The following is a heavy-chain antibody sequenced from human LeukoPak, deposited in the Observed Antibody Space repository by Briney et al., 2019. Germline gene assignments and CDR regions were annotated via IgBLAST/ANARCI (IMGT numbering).Heavy chain of an antibody. D-gene: IGHD6-19*01. Sequence: ASVKVSCKASGYTFTSYYMHWVRQAPGQGLEWMGIINPSGGSTSYAQKFQGRVTMTRDTSTSTVYMALSSLRSEDTAVYYCARDQSLVAGTAVVGYYYYGMDVWGQGTTVTVSS. CDR2: INPSGGST. J-gene: IGHJ6*02. V-gene: IGHV1-46*01. CDR1: GYTFTSYY. CDR3: ARDQSLVAGTAVVGYYYYGMDV.